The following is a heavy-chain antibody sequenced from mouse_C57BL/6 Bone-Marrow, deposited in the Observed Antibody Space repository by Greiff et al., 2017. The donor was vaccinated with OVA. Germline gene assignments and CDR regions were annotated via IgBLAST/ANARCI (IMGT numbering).Heavy chain of an antibody. Sequence: VQLKQSGPELVKPGASVKIPCKASGYTFTDYNMDWVKQSHGKSLEWIGDINPNNGGTIYNQKFKGKATLTVDKSSSTAYMELRSLTSEDTAVYYCAREDSAWFAYWGQGTLVTVSA. CDR3: AREDSAWFAY. CDR2: INPNNGGT. J-gene: IGHJ3*01. CDR1: GYTFTDYN. V-gene: IGHV1-18*01.